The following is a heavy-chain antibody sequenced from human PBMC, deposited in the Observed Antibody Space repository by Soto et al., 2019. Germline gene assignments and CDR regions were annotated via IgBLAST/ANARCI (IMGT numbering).Heavy chain of an antibody. J-gene: IGHJ6*03. CDR3: ARDLTDNYDFWSGYSHYMDV. V-gene: IGHV3-66*01. CDR2: IYSGGST. CDR1: GFTVSSNY. Sequence: VQLVESGEGLVQPGGSLRLSCAASGFTVSSNYMSWVRQAPGKGLEWVSVIYSGGSTYYADSVKGRFTISRDNSKNTLYLQMNSLRAEDTAVYYCARDLTDNYDFWSGYSHYMDVWGKGTTVTVSS. D-gene: IGHD3-3*01.